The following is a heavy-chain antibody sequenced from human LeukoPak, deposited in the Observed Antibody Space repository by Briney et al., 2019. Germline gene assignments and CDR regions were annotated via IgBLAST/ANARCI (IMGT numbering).Heavy chain of an antibody. Sequence: SETLSLTCTVSGGSISSGSYYWSWIRQPPGKGLEWIGSIYHSGSTYYNPSLKSRVTISVDTSKNQFSLKLSSVTAADTAVYYCARGSSSFDYWGQGTLVTVSS. CDR3: ARGSSSFDY. J-gene: IGHJ4*02. V-gene: IGHV4-39*07. D-gene: IGHD6-13*01. CDR1: GGSISSGSYY. CDR2: IYHSGST.